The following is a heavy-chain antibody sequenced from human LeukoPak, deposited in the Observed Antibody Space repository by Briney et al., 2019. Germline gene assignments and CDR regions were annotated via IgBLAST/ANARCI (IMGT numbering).Heavy chain of an antibody. V-gene: IGHV3-23*01. CDR2: ISGSGGST. CDR3: AKTSTVTTPNYFDY. Sequence: GGSLGLSCAASGFTFSSYAMHWVRQAPGKGLEWVSAISGSGGSTYYADSVKGRFTISRDNSKNTLYLQMNSLRAEDTAVYYCAKTSTVTTPNYFDYWGQGTLVTVSS. J-gene: IGHJ4*02. D-gene: IGHD4-11*01. CDR1: GFTFSSYA.